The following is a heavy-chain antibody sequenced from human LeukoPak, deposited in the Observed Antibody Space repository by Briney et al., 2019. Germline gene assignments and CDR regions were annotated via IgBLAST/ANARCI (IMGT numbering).Heavy chain of an antibody. CDR2: ISGSGGST. CDR3: ARVRGYSGYDSGRYYYYNYMDV. D-gene: IGHD5-12*01. V-gene: IGHV3-23*01. J-gene: IGHJ6*03. Sequence: GGSLRLPCAASGFTFSSYAMSWVRQAPGKGLEWVSAISGSGGSTYYADSVKGRFTISRDNSKNTLYLQMNSLRAEDTAVYYCARVRGYSGYDSGRYYYYNYMDVWGKGTTVTVSS. CDR1: GFTFSSYA.